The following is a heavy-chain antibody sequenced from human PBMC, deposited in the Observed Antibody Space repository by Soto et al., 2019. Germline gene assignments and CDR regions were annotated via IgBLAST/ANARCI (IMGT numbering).Heavy chain of an antibody. CDR2: IKQDGSET. D-gene: IGHD1-26*01. CDR3: ATDSGTSDY. V-gene: IGHV3-7*01. J-gene: IGHJ4*02. CDR1: GSTFSTYW. Sequence: GGSLRLSCAASGSTFSTYWMSWVRQAPGKGLEWVANIKQDGSETYYVDSVKGRFTISRDNAKNSLNLQMNSLRAEDPGVYYCATDSGTSDYWGQGT.